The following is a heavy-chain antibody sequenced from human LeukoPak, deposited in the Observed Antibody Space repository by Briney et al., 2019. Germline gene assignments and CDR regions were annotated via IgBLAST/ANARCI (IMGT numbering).Heavy chain of an antibody. Sequence: GGSLRLSCAASGFTFSSYAMSWVRQAPGKGLEWVSAISGSGGSTYYADSVKGRFTISRDNSKNTLYPQMNSLRAEDTAVYYCAKQFYYYDSSGYYYDGFDYWGQGTLVTVSS. CDR1: GFTFSSYA. V-gene: IGHV3-23*01. D-gene: IGHD3-22*01. J-gene: IGHJ4*02. CDR2: ISGSGGST. CDR3: AKQFYYYDSSGYYYDGFDY.